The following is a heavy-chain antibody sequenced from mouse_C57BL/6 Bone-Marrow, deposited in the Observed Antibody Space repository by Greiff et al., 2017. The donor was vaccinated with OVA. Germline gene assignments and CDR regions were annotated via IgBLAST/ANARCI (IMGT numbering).Heavy chain of an antibody. CDR2: IWSGGST. Sequence: VQGVESGPGLVQPSQSLSITCTVSGFSLTSYGVHWVRQPPGKGLEWLGVIWSGGSTDYNAAFISRLSISKDNSKSQVFFKMNSLQADDTAIYYCAKNYGSTLWYFDVWGTGTTVTVSS. D-gene: IGHD1-1*01. J-gene: IGHJ1*03. CDR3: AKNYGSTLWYFDV. V-gene: IGHV2-4*01. CDR1: GFSLTSYG.